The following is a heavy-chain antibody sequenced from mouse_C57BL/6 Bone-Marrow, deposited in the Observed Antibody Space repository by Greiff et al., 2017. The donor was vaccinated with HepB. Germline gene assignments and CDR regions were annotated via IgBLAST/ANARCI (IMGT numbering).Heavy chain of an antibody. CDR2: IDPEDGDT. J-gene: IGHJ3*01. CDR1: GFNIKDYY. D-gene: IGHD1-1*01. V-gene: IGHV14-1*01. Sequence: VHVKQSGAELVRPGASVKLSCTASGFNIKDYYMQWVKQRPEQGLEWIGRIDPEDGDTEYAPKFQGKATMTADTSSNTAYLQLSSLTSEDTAVYYCTIYGSPWFAYWGQGTLVTVSA. CDR3: TIYGSPWFAY.